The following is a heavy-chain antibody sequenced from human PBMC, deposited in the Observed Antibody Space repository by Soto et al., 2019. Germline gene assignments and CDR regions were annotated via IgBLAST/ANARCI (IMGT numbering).Heavy chain of an antibody. J-gene: IGHJ4*02. D-gene: IGHD6-19*01. V-gene: IGHV4-39*01. CDR1: GGSISSSSYY. CDR2: IYYSGST. CDR3: ASGAPSSAVAGEGGYY. Sequence: QLQLQESGPGLVKPSETLSLTCTVSGGSISSSSYYWGWIRQPPGKGLEWIGSIYYSGSTYYNPSLKSRVTISVDTSKNQFSLKLSSVTAADTAVYYCASGAPSSAVAGEGGYYWGQGTLVTVSS.